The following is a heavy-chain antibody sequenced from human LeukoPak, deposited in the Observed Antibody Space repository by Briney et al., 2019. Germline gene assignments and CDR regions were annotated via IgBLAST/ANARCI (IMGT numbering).Heavy chain of an antibody. D-gene: IGHD3-3*01. Sequence: SGGSLRLSCAASGFTVSSNYMSWVRQAPGKGLEWVSVIYSGGSTYYADSVKGRFTISRDNSKNTLYLQMNSLGAEDTAVYYCARAPGITIFGVVTQYYYYYYGMDVWGQGTTVTVSS. CDR2: IYSGGST. V-gene: IGHV3-66*01. CDR1: GFTVSSNY. J-gene: IGHJ6*02. CDR3: ARAPGITIFGVVTQYYYYYYGMDV.